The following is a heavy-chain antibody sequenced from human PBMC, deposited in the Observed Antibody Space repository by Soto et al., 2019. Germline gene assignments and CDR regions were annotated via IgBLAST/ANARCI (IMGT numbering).Heavy chain of an antibody. CDR3: VKDISGRGSFYYYYGMDV. CDR2: ISWNSANM. D-gene: IGHD1-26*01. V-gene: IGHV3-9*01. Sequence: LRLSCAASAFTFSSYSMAWVRQAPGKGLEWVSGISWNSANMNYADSVKARFTISRDNAKNSLSLQMNSLREEDTALYYCVKDISGRGSFYYYYGMDVWGQGTTVTVSS. J-gene: IGHJ6*02. CDR1: AFTFSSYS.